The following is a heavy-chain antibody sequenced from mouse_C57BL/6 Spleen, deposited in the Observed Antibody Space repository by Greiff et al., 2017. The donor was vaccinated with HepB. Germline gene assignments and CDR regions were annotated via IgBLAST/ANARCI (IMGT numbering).Heavy chain of an antibody. J-gene: IGHJ2*01. V-gene: IGHV5-4*03. CDR3: ARGDTTGGC. CDR2: ISDGGSYT. D-gene: IGHD1-1*01. CDR1: GFPFSRYA. Sequence: VTSAESGGGSVKPGGSLKLSCAASGFPFSRYAMSWVRPTPEKRLEWVATISDGGSYTYYPDNVKGRFTISRDNAKNNLYLQMSHLKSEDTAMYYCARGDTTGGCWGQGTTLTVSS.